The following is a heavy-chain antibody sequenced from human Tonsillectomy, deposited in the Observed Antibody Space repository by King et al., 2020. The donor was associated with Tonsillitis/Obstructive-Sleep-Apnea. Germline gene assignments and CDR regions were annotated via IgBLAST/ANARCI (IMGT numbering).Heavy chain of an antibody. CDR2: IKQDGSEK. CDR3: ASGPAWAFDI. V-gene: IGHV3-7*01. Sequence: VQLVESGGGLVQPGGSLRLSCAASGFTSSSYWMSWVRQAPGKGLEWVANIKQDGSEKYYVDSVKGRFTISRDNAKNSLYLQMNSLRAEDTAVYYCASGPAWAFDIWGQGTMVTVSS. J-gene: IGHJ3*02. CDR1: GFTSSSYW.